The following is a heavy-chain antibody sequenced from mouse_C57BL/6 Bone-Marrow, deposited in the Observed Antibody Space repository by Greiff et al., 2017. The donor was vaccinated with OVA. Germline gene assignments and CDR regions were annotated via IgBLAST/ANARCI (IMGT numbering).Heavy chain of an antibody. J-gene: IGHJ3*01. CDR3: TPTQAWFAD. V-gene: IGHV14-4*01. CDR1: GFNIKDDY. CDR2: IDPENGDT. D-gene: IGHD2-10*01. Sequence: EVKLMESGAELVRPGASVKLSCTASGFNIKDDYMHWVKQRPEQGLEWIGWIDPENGDTEYASKFQGKATITADTSSNTAYLQLSSLTSEDTAVYYCTPTQAWFADWGQGTLVTVSA.